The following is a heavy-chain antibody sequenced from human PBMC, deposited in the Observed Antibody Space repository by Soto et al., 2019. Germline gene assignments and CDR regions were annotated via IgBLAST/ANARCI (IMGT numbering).Heavy chain of an antibody. CDR2: ISGYNGNT. J-gene: IGHJ4*02. Sequence: QVQLVQSGGEVKQPGASVQVSCKTSGYTFRNYGISWVRQAPGQGLEWVGWISGYNGNTKHAQNVQGRVTLTTDTATSTAYMELRSLTSEETAVYYCARDRDTSGWYRSNYWGQGTLVSVSS. V-gene: IGHV1-18*01. D-gene: IGHD6-19*01. CDR1: GYTFRNYG. CDR3: ARDRDTSGWYRSNY.